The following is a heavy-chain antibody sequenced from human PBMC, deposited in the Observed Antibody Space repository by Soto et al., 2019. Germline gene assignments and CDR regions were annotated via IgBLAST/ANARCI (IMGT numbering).Heavy chain of an antibody. CDR2: ISAGSGDT. Sequence: SSVKVSCKASGYSFTTYALQWVRQAPGQGLEWLGWISAGSGDTRYSQNFQGRVTITRDTSASTAYMELSSLRSEDTAVYYCARVGVWAAWYWGQGTLVTVSS. D-gene: IGHD3-16*01. J-gene: IGHJ4*02. CDR1: GYSFTTYA. CDR3: ARVGVWAAWY. V-gene: IGHV1-3*01.